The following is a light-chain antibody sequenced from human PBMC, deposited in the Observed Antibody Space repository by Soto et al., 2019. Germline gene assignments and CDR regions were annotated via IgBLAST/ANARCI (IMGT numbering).Light chain of an antibody. CDR2: DAS. Sequence: EIVMTQSPGTLALSPGERVTLSCRASQSGRNNLAWYQQKPGQGPRLLIYDASTRATGIPARFSGSGSGTELTLTLSSLQSEDFAVYYCQQCNDWPWTFGQGPKVEIK. V-gene: IGKV3-15*01. J-gene: IGKJ1*01. CDR1: QSGRNN. CDR3: QQCNDWPWT.